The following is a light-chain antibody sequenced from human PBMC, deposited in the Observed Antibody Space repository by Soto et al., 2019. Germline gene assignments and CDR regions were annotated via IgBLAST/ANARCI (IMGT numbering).Light chain of an antibody. V-gene: IGLV1-44*01. CDR3: AAWDDSLNGGV. CDR2: SNN. Sequence: QSVLTQPPSASGTPGQRVTISCSGSGSNIGSNTVNWYQQLPGTAPKHLIYSNNQRPSGVPDRFSGSKSGTSASLAISGLQSEDEADYYCAAWDDSLNGGVFGTGTKLTVL. CDR1: GSNIGSNT. J-gene: IGLJ1*01.